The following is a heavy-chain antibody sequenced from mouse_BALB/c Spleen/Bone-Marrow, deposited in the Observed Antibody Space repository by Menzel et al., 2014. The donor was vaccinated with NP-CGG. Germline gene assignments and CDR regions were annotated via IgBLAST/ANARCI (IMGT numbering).Heavy chain of an antibody. D-gene: IGHD2-2*01. J-gene: IGHJ3*01. CDR1: AYEFPSHD. CDR2: INGDGGST. V-gene: IGHV5-2*01. CDR3: ARHGGYDPFAY. Sequence: EVQVVESGGGLVQPGESLKLSCESNAYEFPSHDMSWVRKTLEKRLELVAAINGDGGSTYYPDTMERRFIISRDKTKKTLYLQMSSLRSEDTALYYCARHGGYDPFAYWGQGTLVTVSA.